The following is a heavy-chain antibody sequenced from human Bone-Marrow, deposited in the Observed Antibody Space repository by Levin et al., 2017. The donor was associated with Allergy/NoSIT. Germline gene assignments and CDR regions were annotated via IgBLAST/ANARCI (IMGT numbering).Heavy chain of an antibody. CDR2: ISSSSSYT. CDR1: GFTFSDYY. V-gene: IGHV3-11*05. CDR3: ARDPEEHTLLRYFDY. J-gene: IGHJ4*02. D-gene: IGHD3-9*01. Sequence: GGSLILSCAASGFTFSDYYMSWIRQAPGKGLECVSYISSSSSYTKYADSVKGRFTISRDNAKNSLYLQMNSLRAEDTAVYYCARDPEEHTLLRYFDYWGQGTLVTVSS.